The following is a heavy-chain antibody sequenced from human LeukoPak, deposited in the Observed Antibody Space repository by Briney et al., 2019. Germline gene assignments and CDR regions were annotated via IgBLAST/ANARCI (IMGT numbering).Heavy chain of an antibody. V-gene: IGHV4-61*02. D-gene: IGHD3-10*01. Sequence: SETLSLTCTVSGGSISSGSYYWSWIRQPAGKGLEWIGRIYTSGSTNYNPSLKSRVTISVDTSKNQFSLKLSSVTAADTAVYYCARGTYYYGSGTSYYYYYMDVWGKGTTVTVSS. CDR1: GGSISSGSYY. CDR3: ARGTYYYGSGTSYYYYYMDV. CDR2: IYTSGST. J-gene: IGHJ6*03.